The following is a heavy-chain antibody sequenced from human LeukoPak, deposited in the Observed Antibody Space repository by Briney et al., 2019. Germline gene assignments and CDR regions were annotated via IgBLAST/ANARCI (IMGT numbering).Heavy chain of an antibody. CDR2: IVVGSGNT. CDR1: GYTFTGYY. D-gene: IGHD1-26*01. Sequence: ASVKVSCKASGYTFTGYYMHWVRQARGQRLEWIGWIVVGSGNTNYAQKFQERVTITRDMSTSTAYMELSSLRSEDTAVYYCAAARLVGTSLPGYYYYMDVWGKGTTVTVSS. CDR3: AAARLVGTSLPGYYYYMDV. V-gene: IGHV1-58*02. J-gene: IGHJ6*03.